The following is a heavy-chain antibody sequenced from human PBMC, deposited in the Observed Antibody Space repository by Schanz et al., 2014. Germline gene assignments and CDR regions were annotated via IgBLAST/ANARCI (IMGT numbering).Heavy chain of an antibody. V-gene: IGHV3-30-3*01. CDR1: GFTFSSYA. Sequence: QVQLLQFGGGVVQPGRSLRLSCAASGFTFSSYAMHWVRQAPGKGLEWVALISNDGSIKYYADSVEGRFTISRDNAKNSLFLQMNSLRVEDTAVYYCARDTSYGMDVWGQGTTVTVSS. J-gene: IGHJ6*02. CDR3: ARDTSYGMDV. CDR2: ISNDGSIK.